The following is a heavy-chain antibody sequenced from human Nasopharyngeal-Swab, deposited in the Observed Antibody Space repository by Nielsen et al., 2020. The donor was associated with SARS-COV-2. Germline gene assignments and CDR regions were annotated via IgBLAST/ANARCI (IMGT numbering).Heavy chain of an antibody. J-gene: IGHJ6*02. CDR2: IYYSGST. V-gene: IGHV4-30-4*01. CDR3: ARDVAGYCSSTSCYAGTGMDV. D-gene: IGHD2-2*01. Sequence: WIRQPPGQGLEWIGYIYYSGSTYYNPSLKSRVTISVDTSKNQFSLKLSSVTAADTAVYYCARDVAGYCSSTSCYAGTGMDVWGQGTTVTVSS.